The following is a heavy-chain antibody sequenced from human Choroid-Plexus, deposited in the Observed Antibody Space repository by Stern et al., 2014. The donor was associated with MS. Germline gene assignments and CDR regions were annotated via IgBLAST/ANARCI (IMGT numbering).Heavy chain of an antibody. V-gene: IGHV3-30*18. CDR1: GFTFCSCA. D-gene: IGHD2-8*01. Sequence: VQLVESGGGVVQPGRPLRLSCAASGFTFCSCAMHWVRQAPGKGLEWVAGVSYDGSNKYYADSVKGRFTVSRDNSQNTLYMQMSSLRAEDTAVYYCAKDRQYLTYFFDHWGQGSLVTVSS. CDR2: VSYDGSNK. CDR3: AKDRQYLTYFFDH. J-gene: IGHJ5*02.